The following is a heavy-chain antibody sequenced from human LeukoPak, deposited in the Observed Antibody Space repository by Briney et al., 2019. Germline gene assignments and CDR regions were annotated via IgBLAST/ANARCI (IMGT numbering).Heavy chain of an antibody. Sequence: ASVKVSCKASGGTFISYAISWVRQAPGQGLEWMGGIIPIFGTANYAQKFQGRVTITADESTSTAYMELSSLRSEDTAVYYCAGSMRFGTYYYYYMDVWGKGTTVTISS. V-gene: IGHV1-69*13. CDR1: GGTFISYA. CDR3: AGSMRFGTYYYYYMDV. J-gene: IGHJ6*03. CDR2: IIPIFGTA. D-gene: IGHD3-10*01.